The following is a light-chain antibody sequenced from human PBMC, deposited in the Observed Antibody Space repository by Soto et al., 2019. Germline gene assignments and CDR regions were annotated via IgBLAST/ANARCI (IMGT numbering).Light chain of an antibody. V-gene: IGLV4-69*01. CDR1: SDHSGYA. CDR3: QTWGTGIPV. Sequence: QLVLTQSPSASASLGASVKLTCALSSDHSGYAIAWHQQQPEKGPRYLMKLNSDGSHTKGDGISDRFSGSSSGAERYLTISSLQSEDEADYYCQTWGTGIPVFGGGTQLTVL. CDR2: LNSDGSH. J-gene: IGLJ2*01.